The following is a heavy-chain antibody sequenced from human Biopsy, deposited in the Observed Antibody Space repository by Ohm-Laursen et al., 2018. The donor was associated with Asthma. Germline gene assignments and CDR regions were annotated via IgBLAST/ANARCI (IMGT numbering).Heavy chain of an antibody. CDR2: MYAGGSR. CDR1: GVNVANNY. V-gene: IGHV3-53*01. Sequence: SLRLSCAASGVNVANNYMTWVRQAPGKGLEWVSIMYAGGSRFYADRVKGRFTISRDNSKNTLFLHMNSLRADDTAVYYCAKGMDTFDIWGQGTLVTVSS. CDR3: AKGMDTFDI. J-gene: IGHJ3*02. D-gene: IGHD5-18*01.